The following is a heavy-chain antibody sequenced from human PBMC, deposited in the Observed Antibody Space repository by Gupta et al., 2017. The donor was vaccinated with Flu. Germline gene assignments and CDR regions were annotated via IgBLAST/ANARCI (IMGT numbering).Heavy chain of an antibody. V-gene: IGHV3-23*01. CDR2: VSAGGDRT. D-gene: IGHD6-13*01. J-gene: IGHJ4*02. Sequence: EVQLLESGGGVVQPGESLRLSCVVSGLTFSDYAMNWVRQAPGKGLEWLSTVSAGGDRTYYADSVMGRFTISRDNSKNTIYLQMNSLTGDDTAVYYCAKDRSGNPAIDYWGQGALVTVSA. CDR3: AKDRSGNPAIDY. CDR1: GLTFSDYA.